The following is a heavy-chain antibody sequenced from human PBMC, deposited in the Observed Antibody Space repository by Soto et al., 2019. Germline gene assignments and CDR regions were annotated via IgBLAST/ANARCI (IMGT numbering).Heavy chain of an antibody. D-gene: IGHD3-10*01. CDR2: IYYSGST. J-gene: IGHJ3*02. CDR1: GGSISSYY. CDR3: AGGTGSGSYPDDAFDI. Sequence: SETLSLTCTVSGGSISSYYWSWIRQPPGKGLEWIGYIYYSGSTNYNPSLKSRVTISVDTSKNQFSLKLSSVTAADTAVYYCAGGTGSGSYPDDAFDIWGQGTMVTVSS. V-gene: IGHV4-59*01.